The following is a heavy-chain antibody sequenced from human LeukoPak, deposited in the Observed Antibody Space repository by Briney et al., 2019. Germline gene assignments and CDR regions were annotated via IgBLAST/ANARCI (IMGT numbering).Heavy chain of an antibody. CDR3: AKGYGYSYGVFDY. V-gene: IGHV3-48*01. CDR1: GFTFSSYS. D-gene: IGHD5-18*01. CDR2: ISSSSSTI. J-gene: IGHJ4*02. Sequence: GGSLRLSCAASGFTFSSYSMNWVRQAPGKGLEWVSYISSSSSTIYYADSVKGRFTISRDNSKNTLYLQMNSLRAEDTAVYYCAKGYGYSYGVFDYWGQGTLVTVSS.